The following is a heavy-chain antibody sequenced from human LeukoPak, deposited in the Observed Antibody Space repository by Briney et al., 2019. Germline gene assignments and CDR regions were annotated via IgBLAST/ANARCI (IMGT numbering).Heavy chain of an antibody. V-gene: IGHV1-24*01. D-gene: IGHD1-26*01. CDR1: GYTLNDIS. Sequence: ASVKVSCKISGYTLNDISMHWVRQPPGKGLEWMGGVDPDDGQRVYAQKFQGRVTMTEDTPTNTAYMELSRLRSEDTAVYYCAAVSGHYTLLDAWGQGALVTVST. J-gene: IGHJ5*02. CDR2: VDPDDGQR. CDR3: AAVSGHYTLLDA.